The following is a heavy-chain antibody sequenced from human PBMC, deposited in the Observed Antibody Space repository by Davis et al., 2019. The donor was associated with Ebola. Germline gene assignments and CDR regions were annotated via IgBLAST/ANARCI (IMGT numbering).Heavy chain of an antibody. V-gene: IGHV3-30-3*01. Sequence: GGSLRLSCAGSGFAFGDYAMHWVRQAPGKGLEWVAVISFDGSNKYYVDSLKGRFTISRDNSKNTLYLQMNSLRTEDTAVYYCARGGAYGYAFDCWGQGTLVTVSS. J-gene: IGHJ4*02. CDR1: GFAFGDYA. D-gene: IGHD5-12*01. CDR2: ISFDGSNK. CDR3: ARGGAYGYAFDC.